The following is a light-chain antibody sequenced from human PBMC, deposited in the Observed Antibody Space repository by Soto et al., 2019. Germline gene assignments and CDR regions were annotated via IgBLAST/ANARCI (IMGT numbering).Light chain of an antibody. J-gene: IGLJ2*01. V-gene: IGLV1-44*01. Sequence: QSVLTQPPSASGTPGQRVTISCSGSSSNIGSNTVNWYQQLPGTAPKLLIYSYNQRPSGVPDRFSGSKSGTAASLAISGLQSEDEADYYCAAWDDSLNGVVFGGGTQLTV. CDR2: SYN. CDR1: SSNIGSNT. CDR3: AAWDDSLNGVV.